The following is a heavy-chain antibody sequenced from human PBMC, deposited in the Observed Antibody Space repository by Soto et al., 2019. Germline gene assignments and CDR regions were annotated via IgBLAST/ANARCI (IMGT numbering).Heavy chain of an antibody. Sequence: ASETLSLTCTVSGGSVSGYYWSWIRQPPGKGLEWIGYVFYSGSTNYNPSLKSRVTISVDTSKNQFSLMLSSVTAADTAVYYCARHGGDGYNDFFDYWGQGTLVTVSS. CDR3: ARHGGDGYNDFFDY. D-gene: IGHD3-16*01. CDR1: GGSVSGYY. V-gene: IGHV4-59*08. CDR2: VFYSGST. J-gene: IGHJ4*02.